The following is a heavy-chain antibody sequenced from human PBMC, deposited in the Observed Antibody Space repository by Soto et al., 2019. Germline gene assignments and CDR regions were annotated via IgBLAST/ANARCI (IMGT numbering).Heavy chain of an antibody. Sequence: GGSLRLSCAASGFTFSSYSMNWVRQAPGKGLEWVSSISSSSSYIYYADSVKGRFTISRDNAKNSLYLQMNSLRAEDTAVYYCAREPRNYGSGSYYLGPFDYWGQGTLVTVSS. D-gene: IGHD3-10*01. V-gene: IGHV3-21*01. J-gene: IGHJ4*02. CDR3: AREPRNYGSGSYYLGPFDY. CDR1: GFTFSSYS. CDR2: ISSSSSYI.